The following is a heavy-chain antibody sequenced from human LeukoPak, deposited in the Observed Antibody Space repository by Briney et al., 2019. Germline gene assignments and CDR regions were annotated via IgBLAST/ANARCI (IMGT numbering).Heavy chain of an antibody. CDR1: GGSFSGYY. V-gene: IGHV4-34*01. CDR3: ARALVVVPAAHHSHYMDV. Sequence: SETLSLTCAVYGGSFSGYYWSWIRQPPGKGLEWIGEINHSGSTNYNPSLKSRVTISVDTSKNQFSLKLSSVTAADTAVYYCARALVVVPAAHHSHYMDVWGKGTTVTVSS. J-gene: IGHJ6*03. D-gene: IGHD2-2*01. CDR2: INHSGST.